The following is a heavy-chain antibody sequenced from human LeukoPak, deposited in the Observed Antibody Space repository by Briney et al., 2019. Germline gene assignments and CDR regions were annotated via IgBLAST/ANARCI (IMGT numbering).Heavy chain of an antibody. CDR1: GGSISSYY. Sequence: SETLSLTCTVYGGSISSYYWSWIRQPPGKGLEWIGYFYYSGSTNYNPSLKSRVTKSVDTSKNQFSLRLSSVTAADTAVYYCAGHDSNFGSGSYPLGYWGQGTLVTVSS. J-gene: IGHJ4*02. D-gene: IGHD3-10*01. CDR2: FYYSGST. CDR3: AGHDSNFGSGSYPLGY. V-gene: IGHV4-59*08.